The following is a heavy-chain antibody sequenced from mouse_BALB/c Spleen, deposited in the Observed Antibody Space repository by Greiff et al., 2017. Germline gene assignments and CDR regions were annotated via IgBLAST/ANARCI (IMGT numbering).Heavy chain of an antibody. V-gene: IGHV1S127*01. J-gene: IGHJ4*01. CDR2: IDPSDSYT. CDR3: TRSNYRSFMDY. CDR1: GYTFTSYW. D-gene: IGHD2-14*01. Sequence: QVQLQQSGAELVKPGASVKMSCKASGYTFTSYWMHWVKQRPGQGLEWIGVIDPSDSYTSYNQKFKGKATLTVDTSSSTAYMQLSSLTSEDSAVYYCTRSNYRSFMDYWGQGTSVTVSS.